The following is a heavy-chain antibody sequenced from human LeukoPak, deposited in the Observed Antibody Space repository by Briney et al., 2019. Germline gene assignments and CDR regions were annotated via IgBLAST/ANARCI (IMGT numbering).Heavy chain of an antibody. D-gene: IGHD4-23*01. V-gene: IGHV3-23*01. J-gene: IGHJ2*01. Sequence: GGSLRLSCAASRFTFSNYAMSWVRQAPGKGLEWVTGISGSGGSTYYADSVKGRFTISRDNSKNTMYLQTNSLRAEDTAVYYCAKDLYGGSVYWYFGLWGRGTLVTVS. CDR2: ISGSGGST. CDR1: RFTFSNYA. CDR3: AKDLYGGSVYWYFGL.